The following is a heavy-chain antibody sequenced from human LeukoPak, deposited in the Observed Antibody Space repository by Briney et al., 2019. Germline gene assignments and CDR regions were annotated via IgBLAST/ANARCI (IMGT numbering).Heavy chain of an antibody. D-gene: IGHD4-17*01. CDR3: TRDRWGGDYTSRGMYV. Sequence: PGGSLRLSCTGSGFTFGDYAISWVRQAPGKGLEWLGFIRSKDNDGTTDYAASVKGRFIISRDDSKSIAYLQMNDLKTEDTAVYYCTRDRWGGDYTSRGMYVWGKGTTVTISS. V-gene: IGHV3-49*04. CDR2: IRSKDNDGTT. CDR1: GFTFGDYA. J-gene: IGHJ6*04.